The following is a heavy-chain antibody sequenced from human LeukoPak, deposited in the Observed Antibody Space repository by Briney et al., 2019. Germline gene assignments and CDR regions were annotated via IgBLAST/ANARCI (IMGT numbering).Heavy chain of an antibody. D-gene: IGHD6-13*01. V-gene: IGHV4-59*01. Sequence: SETLSLTCTVSGGSISNYYWNWIRQPPGKGLEWIGYIYYSGSTNYNPSLKSRVTISVDTSKNRFSLKLSSVTAADTAVYYCARGGGISHYYYYMDVWGKGTTVTISS. CDR3: ARGGGISHYYYYMDV. CDR2: IYYSGST. J-gene: IGHJ6*03. CDR1: GGSISNYY.